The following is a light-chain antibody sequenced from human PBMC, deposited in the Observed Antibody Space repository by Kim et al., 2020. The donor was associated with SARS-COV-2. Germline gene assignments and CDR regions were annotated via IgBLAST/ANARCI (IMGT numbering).Light chain of an antibody. Sequence: QSVLTQPPSVSGAPGQRVTISCTGSSSDIGAGYDVHWYQQLPGTAPKLLTYGINYRPSGVPDRFSGSKSGTSASLAITGLQAEDEANYYCQSYDTNLTGVFGGGTQLTVL. J-gene: IGLJ3*02. CDR1: SSDIGAGYD. V-gene: IGLV1-40*01. CDR3: QSYDTNLTGV. CDR2: GIN.